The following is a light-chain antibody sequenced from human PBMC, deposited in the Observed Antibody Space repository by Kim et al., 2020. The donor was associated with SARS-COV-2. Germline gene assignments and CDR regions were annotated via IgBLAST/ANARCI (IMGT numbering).Light chain of an antibody. CDR1: KLGDKY. V-gene: IGLV3-1*01. J-gene: IGLJ3*02. Sequence: SYELTQPPSVSVSPGQTATITCAGHKLGDKYVSWYQQKPGQSPVLIVFQDKKRPSGIPERFSGSTFCDTATLTISVTQAMDEADYYCQAWDSDTVVFGGGTQLTVL. CDR2: QDK. CDR3: QAWDSDTVV.